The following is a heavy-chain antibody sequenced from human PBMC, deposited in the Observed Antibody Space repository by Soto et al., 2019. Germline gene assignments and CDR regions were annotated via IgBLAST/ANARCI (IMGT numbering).Heavy chain of an antibody. Sequence: QLQLQESGSGLVKPSQTLSLTCAVSGGSISSGGYSWSWVRQPPGKGLEWIGYIYHSGSPYYIPSPKSRAAISVDSPKNQFSLKLSSVTAADTAVYYCARIPSPWSQGTLVTVSS. V-gene: IGHV4-30-2*01. CDR2: IYHSGSP. CDR1: GGSISSGGYS. J-gene: IGHJ5*02. CDR3: ARIPSP.